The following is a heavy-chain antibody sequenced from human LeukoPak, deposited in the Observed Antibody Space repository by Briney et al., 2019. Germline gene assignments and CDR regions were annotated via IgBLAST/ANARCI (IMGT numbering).Heavy chain of an antibody. CDR3: TRAITIGGITIPFDL. Sequence: GGSLRLSCAASGFTFSSYWMSWVRQAPGKGLEWVAFIRYDGSNKYYADSVKGRFTISRDNSKNTLYLQMNSLRAEDTAVYYCTRAITIGGITIPFDLWGRGTQVTVSS. D-gene: IGHD3-3*01. J-gene: IGHJ2*01. V-gene: IGHV3-30*02. CDR1: GFTFSSYW. CDR2: IRYDGSNK.